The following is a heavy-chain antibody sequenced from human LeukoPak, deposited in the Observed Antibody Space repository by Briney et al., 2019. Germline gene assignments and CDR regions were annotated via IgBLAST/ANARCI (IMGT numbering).Heavy chain of an antibody. V-gene: IGHV3-53*05. CDR1: GFTVSSNY. J-gene: IGHJ4*02. D-gene: IGHD1-26*01. CDR3: AKDREGATTCLDY. CDR2: IYSGGST. Sequence: GGSLRLSCAASGFTVSSNYMSWVRQAPGKGVEWVSVIYSGGSTYYADSVKGRFTISRDNSKNTLYLQMNSLRAEDTAVYYCAKDREGATTCLDYWGQGTLVTVSS.